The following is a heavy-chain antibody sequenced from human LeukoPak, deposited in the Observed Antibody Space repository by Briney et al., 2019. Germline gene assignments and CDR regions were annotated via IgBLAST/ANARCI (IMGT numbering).Heavy chain of an antibody. CDR1: GFTFSSYA. J-gene: IGHJ4*02. D-gene: IGHD2-2*01. Sequence: PGGSLRLSCAASGFTFSSYAMHWVRQAPGKGLEWVAVISYDGSNKYYADSVKGRFTISRDNSKNTLYLQMNSLRAEDTAVYYCARGDLSIVVVPAALDYWGQGTLVTVSP. CDR3: ARGDLSIVVVPAALDY. V-gene: IGHV3-30-3*01. CDR2: ISYDGSNK.